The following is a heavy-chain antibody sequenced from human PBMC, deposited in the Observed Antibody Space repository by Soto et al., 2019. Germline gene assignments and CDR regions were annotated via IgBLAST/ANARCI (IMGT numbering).Heavy chain of an antibody. D-gene: IGHD3-16*01. Sequence: QVQLQESGPGLVKPSQTLSLTCTVSGGSISSGAYYWSRIRQHPGKGLEWIGYIYYSGNTYYNPSLQSRVSISVDTSKNQFSLKLSSVTAADTAVYYCARVGLRLGDYFDYWGQGTLVSVSS. V-gene: IGHV4-31*03. CDR1: GGSISSGAYY. CDR2: IYYSGNT. J-gene: IGHJ4*02. CDR3: ARVGLRLGDYFDY.